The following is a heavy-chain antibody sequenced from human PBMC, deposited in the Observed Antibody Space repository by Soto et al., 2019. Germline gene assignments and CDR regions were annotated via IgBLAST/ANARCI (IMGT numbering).Heavy chain of an antibody. D-gene: IGHD3-22*01. V-gene: IGHV4-59*01. CDR1: GDSISTYY. CDR2: IYYSGST. J-gene: IGHJ6*03. Sequence: SETLSLTCTVSGDSISTYYWSWIRQPPGKGLERIGYIYYSGSTNYNPSLRSRVTISVDTSKTQLSLRLSSVTAADTAVYYCARNRVHSSPSLYHYYYYMDVWGQGTAVTLSS. CDR3: ARNRVHSSPSLYHYYYYMDV.